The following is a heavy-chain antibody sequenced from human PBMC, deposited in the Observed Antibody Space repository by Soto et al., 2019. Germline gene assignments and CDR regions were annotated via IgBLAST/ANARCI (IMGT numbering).Heavy chain of an antibody. CDR3: ARGVGSGSYYNQYNWFDP. CDR2: INVYNGNT. D-gene: IGHD3-10*01. Sequence: QVQLVQSGGEVKKPGASVKVSCKASGYTFTNYGISWVRQAPGQGLEWMGWINVYNGNTKYAQKVQGRGTMTTDTXTXTXXMELRSLRSDDTAVYYCARGVGSGSYYNQYNWFDPWGQGTLVTVSS. CDR1: GYTFTNYG. V-gene: IGHV1-18*01. J-gene: IGHJ5*02.